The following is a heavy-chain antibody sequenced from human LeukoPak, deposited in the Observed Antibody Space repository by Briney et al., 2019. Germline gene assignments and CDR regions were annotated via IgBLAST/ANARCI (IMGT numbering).Heavy chain of an antibody. D-gene: IGHD2-15*01. CDR3: PRDLSATARAYDY. V-gene: IGHV3-21*01. CDR2: ISISGTYI. Sequence: TGGSLRLSCAASGFILSDYNMNWVRQAPGKGLEWVSFISISGTYITYADSVKGRFTISRDNAKNSLYLQMNSLRAEDTAVYYCPRDLSATARAYDYWGQGTLVIVSS. J-gene: IGHJ4*02. CDR1: GFILSDYN.